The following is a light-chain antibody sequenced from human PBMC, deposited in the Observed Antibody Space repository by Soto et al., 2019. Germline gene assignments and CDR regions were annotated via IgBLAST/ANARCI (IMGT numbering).Light chain of an antibody. CDR2: EVG. V-gene: IGLV2-14*01. CDR1: SSDIGGYNY. CDR3: NSYTRSTTWV. Sequence: QSALTQPASVSGSPGQSITISCTGTSSDIGGYNYVSWYQQHPGKAPKLMIYEVGNRPSGISNRFSGSKSGNTASLTISGLQAEDEAHYYCNSYTRSTTWVFGGGTQLTVL. J-gene: IGLJ3*02.